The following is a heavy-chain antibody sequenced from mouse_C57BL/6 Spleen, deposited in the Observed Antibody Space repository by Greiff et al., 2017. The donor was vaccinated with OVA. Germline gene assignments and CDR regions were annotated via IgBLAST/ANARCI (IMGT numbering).Heavy chain of an antibody. D-gene: IGHD2-4*01. CDR1: GYTFTDYE. CDR2: IDPETGGT. V-gene: IGHV1-15*01. J-gene: IGHJ2*01. Sequence: VQLQQSGAELVRPGASVTLSCKASGYTFTDYEMHWVKQTPVHGLEWIGAIDPETGGTAYNQKFKGKAILTADKSSSTAYMELRSLTSEDSAVYYCTRGNSEISFDYWGQGTTLTVSS. CDR3: TRGNSEISFDY.